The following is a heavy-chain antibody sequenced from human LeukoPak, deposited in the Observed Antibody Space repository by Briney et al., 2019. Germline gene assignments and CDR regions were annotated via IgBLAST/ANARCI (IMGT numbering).Heavy chain of an antibody. Sequence: GGSLRLSCAASGFILSNHAMSWVRQAPGKGLQWIAVSSGSGRTIEYEDSVKGRFTISRDNSKNTLSLQMNSLRVEDTATYYCTKNVMVKRYIDYWGQGTVVTVSS. CDR1: GFILSNHA. CDR3: TKNVMVKRYIDY. V-gene: IGHV3-23*01. J-gene: IGHJ4*02. D-gene: IGHD5-18*01. CDR2: SSGSGRTI.